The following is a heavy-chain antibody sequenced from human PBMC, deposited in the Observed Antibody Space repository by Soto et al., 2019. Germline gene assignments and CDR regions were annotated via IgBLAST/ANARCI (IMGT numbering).Heavy chain of an antibody. J-gene: IGHJ4*02. Sequence: ASVKVSCKASGYTFTSYYMHWVRQAPGQGLEWMGIINPSGGSTSYAQKFQGRVTMTRDTSTSTVYMELSSLRSEDTAVYYCARERVITSSGWYEMDYWGQGTLVTVSS. D-gene: IGHD6-19*01. CDR1: GYTFTSYY. V-gene: IGHV1-46*01. CDR3: ARERVITSSGWYEMDY. CDR2: INPSGGST.